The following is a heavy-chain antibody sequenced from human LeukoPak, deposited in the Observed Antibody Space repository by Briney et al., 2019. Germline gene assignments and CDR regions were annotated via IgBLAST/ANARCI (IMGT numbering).Heavy chain of an antibody. J-gene: IGHJ4*02. CDR3: ARAGNYDVLTAYFDY. CDR1: GFTFSSYA. Sequence: SGRSLRLSCAASGFTFSSYAMHWVRQAPGKGLEWVAVISYDGSNKYYADSVKGRFTISRDNSKNTLYLQMNSLRAEDTAVYYCARAGNYDVLTAYFDYWGQGTLVTVSS. V-gene: IGHV3-30-3*01. CDR2: ISYDGSNK. D-gene: IGHD3-9*01.